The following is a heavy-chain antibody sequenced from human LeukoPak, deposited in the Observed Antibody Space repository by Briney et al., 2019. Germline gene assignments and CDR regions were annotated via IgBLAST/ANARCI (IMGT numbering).Heavy chain of an antibody. D-gene: IGHD2-2*01. CDR3: ARGFCSSTSCYDY. J-gene: IGHJ4*02. Sequence: PGGSLRLSCAASGFXFSSYWISWVRQAPGKGLEWVANIKQDGSEKYYVDSVKGRFTISRDNAKNSLYLQMNSLRAEDTAVYYCARGFCSSTSCYDYWGQGTLVTVSS. V-gene: IGHV3-7*05. CDR2: IKQDGSEK. CDR1: GFXFSSYW.